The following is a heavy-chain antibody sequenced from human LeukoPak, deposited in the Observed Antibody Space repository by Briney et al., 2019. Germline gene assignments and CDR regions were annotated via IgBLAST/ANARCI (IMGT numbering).Heavy chain of an antibody. V-gene: IGHV3-21*01. J-gene: IGHJ4*02. CDR2: ISSSSSYI. CDR1: GFTFSGYS. D-gene: IGHD2-2*02. CDR3: ARADIVVVPAAINDY. Sequence: GGSLRLSCAASGFTFSGYSMNWVRQAPGKGLEWVSSISSSSSYIYYADSVKGRFTISRDNAKNSLYLQMNSLRAEDTAVYYCARADIVVVPAAINDYWGQGTLVTVSS.